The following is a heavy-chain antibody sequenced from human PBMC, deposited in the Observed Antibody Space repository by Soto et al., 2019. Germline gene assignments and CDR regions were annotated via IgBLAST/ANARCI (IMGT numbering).Heavy chain of an antibody. CDR2: IYHTGST. CDR1: HFSVTSGYY. J-gene: IGHJ4*02. CDR3: ARVAYSSSSFDY. Sequence: SETLSFTCAVSHFSVTSGYYWGWIRQPPGKGLEWIGNIYHTGSTYYNPSLKSRVTLSVDTSKNQFSLKLNSVTAADTAVYYCARVAYSSSSFDYWGQGTLVTVSS. V-gene: IGHV4-38-2*01. D-gene: IGHD6-6*01.